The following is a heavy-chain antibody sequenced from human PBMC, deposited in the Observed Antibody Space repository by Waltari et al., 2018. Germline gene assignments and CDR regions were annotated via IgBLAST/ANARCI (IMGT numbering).Heavy chain of an antibody. Sequence: EVQLVESGGGLVKPGGSLRLSCAASGFTFRSYSMNWVRQAPGKGLEWVSSISSSSSYIYYADSVKGRFTIARDNAKNSLYLQMNSLRAEDTAVYYCARGEPLIVGAVNIWGQGTMVTVSS. V-gene: IGHV3-21*01. CDR3: ARGEPLIVGAVNI. CDR2: ISSSSSYI. D-gene: IGHD1-26*01. CDR1: GFTFRSYS. J-gene: IGHJ3*02.